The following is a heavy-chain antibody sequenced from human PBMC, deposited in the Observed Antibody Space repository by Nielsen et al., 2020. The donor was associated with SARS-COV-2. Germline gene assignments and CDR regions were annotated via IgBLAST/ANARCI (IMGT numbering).Heavy chain of an antibody. CDR1: GITFGDHY. CDR2: ISSGGSFR. D-gene: IGHD3-16*01. J-gene: IGHJ3*01. Sequence: GESLKISCVASGITFGDHYMSWIRQGPGKGLEWVAYISSGGSFRNYADAVRGRFSISRDNAKNSLYLQMDSLRVEDTAVYHCARDWGRSFDVWSQGTRVIVSS. CDR3: ARDWGRSFDV. V-gene: IGHV3-11*05.